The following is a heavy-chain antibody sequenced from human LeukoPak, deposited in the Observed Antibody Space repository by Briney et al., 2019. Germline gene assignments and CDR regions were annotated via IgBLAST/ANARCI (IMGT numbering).Heavy chain of an antibody. V-gene: IGHV5-51*01. CDR3: ARSSVEIAAQIDY. J-gene: IGHJ4*02. Sequence: GESLKISCKGSGYNFTNFWIGWVRQVPGKGLEWMGIIYPGDSDTRYSPSFQGQVTISADKSISTAYLQWSSLKASDTAMYYCARSSVEIAAQIDYWGQGTLVTVSS. D-gene: IGHD2-15*01. CDR1: GYNFTNFW. CDR2: IYPGDSDT.